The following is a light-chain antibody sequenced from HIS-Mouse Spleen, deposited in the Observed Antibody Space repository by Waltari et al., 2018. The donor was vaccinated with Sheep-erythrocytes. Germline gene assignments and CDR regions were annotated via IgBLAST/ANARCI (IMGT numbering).Light chain of an antibody. CDR1: SSDVGGYYY. J-gene: IGLJ1*01. Sequence: QSALTQPRSVSGSPGQSVTISCPGTSSDVGGYYYVSWYQQHPGRAPKLMIYDVSKRPSGGTDRFSGSKSGNSASLTISGLQAEDEADYYCCSYAGSYNHVFATGTKVTVL. CDR2: DVS. V-gene: IGLV2-11*01. CDR3: CSYAGSYNHV.